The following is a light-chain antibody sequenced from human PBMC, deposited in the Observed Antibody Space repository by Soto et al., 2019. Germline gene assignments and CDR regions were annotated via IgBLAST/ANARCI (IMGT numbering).Light chain of an antibody. Sequence: DIQMTQSPSSLSASVGDRVTITCRASQSISSFLNWYQQKPGKAPKPLIYAASSLQSGVPARFSGSGSGIDFTLTISSLQPEDFATYYCQQSNSVPCTFGQGTKLEIK. CDR2: AAS. V-gene: IGKV1-39*01. J-gene: IGKJ2*02. CDR1: QSISSF. CDR3: QQSNSVPCT.